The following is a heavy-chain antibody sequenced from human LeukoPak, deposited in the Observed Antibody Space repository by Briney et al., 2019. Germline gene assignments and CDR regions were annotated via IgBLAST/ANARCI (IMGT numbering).Heavy chain of an antibody. V-gene: IGHV3-23*01. J-gene: IGHJ4*02. CDR3: AKDLAPFTNAWYAFDY. D-gene: IGHD6-13*01. CDR1: GFSFTSYA. CDR2: ITGSGGTK. Sequence: GGSLRLSCAASGFSFTSYAMSWVRQAPGKGLEWVSAITGSGGTKYYADSVKGRFTISRDSPKNTLFLQMNSLRAEDTAVYSCAKDLAPFTNAWYAFDYWGRGILVTVSS.